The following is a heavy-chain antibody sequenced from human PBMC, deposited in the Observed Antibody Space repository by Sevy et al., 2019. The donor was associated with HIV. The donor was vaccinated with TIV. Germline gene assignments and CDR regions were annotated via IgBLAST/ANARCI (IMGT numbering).Heavy chain of an antibody. CDR2: ISYDGSNK. CDR1: GFTFSSYA. D-gene: IGHD3-10*01. CDR3: ARVSGSGSPSCYYGMDV. J-gene: IGHJ6*02. V-gene: IGHV3-30-3*01. Sequence: GGSLRLSCAASGFTFSSYAMHWVRQAPGKGLEWVAVISYDGSNKYYADSVKGRFTISRDNSKNTLYLQMNSLRAEDTAVYYCARVSGSGSPSCYYGMDVWGQGTTVTVS.